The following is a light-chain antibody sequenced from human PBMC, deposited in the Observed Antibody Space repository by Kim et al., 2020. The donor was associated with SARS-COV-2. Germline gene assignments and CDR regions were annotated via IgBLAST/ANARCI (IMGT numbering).Light chain of an antibody. CDR1: QNIGSD. J-gene: IGKJ2*01. CDR3: QRYNNWPPYT. V-gene: IGKV3-15*01. Sequence: VPPGDSATLSCRASQNIGSDLACYQLKPGQPPRLLFYGASIRATGVPDRFSGRGSGTQFTLTISSLQSEDFAVYYCQRYNNWPPYTFGQGTKLEI. CDR2: GAS.